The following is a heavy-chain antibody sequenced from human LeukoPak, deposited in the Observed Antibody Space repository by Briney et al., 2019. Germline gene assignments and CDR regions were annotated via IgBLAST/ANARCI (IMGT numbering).Heavy chain of an antibody. CDR1: GYTFTTYY. V-gene: IGHV1-46*01. Sequence: ASVKVSCKASGYTFTTYYMHWVRQAPGQGLEWMGVIIPRGGDTSYAQKFQGRVTMTTDTSTSTAYMELRSLRSDDTAVYYCARDRREYIAAAGPPDFDYWGQGTLVTVSS. CDR3: ARDRREYIAAAGPPDFDY. D-gene: IGHD6-13*01. CDR2: IIPRGGDT. J-gene: IGHJ4*02.